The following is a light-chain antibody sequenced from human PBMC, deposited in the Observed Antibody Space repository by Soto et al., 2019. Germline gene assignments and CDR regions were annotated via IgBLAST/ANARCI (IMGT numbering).Light chain of an antibody. CDR1: SSDVGGYNL. V-gene: IGLV2-14*03. J-gene: IGLJ1*01. CDR2: DVS. Sequence: QSVLTQPASVSGSPRQSITISCTGSSSDVGGYNLVSWYQQHPGKVPKLMIYDVSNRPSGVSNRFSGSKSGNTASLTISGLQAEDEADYYCSSYTSSSTDVFGTGTKLTVL. CDR3: SSYTSSSTDV.